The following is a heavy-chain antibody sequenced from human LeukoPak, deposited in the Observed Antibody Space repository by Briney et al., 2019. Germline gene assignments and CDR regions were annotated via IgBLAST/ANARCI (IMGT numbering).Heavy chain of an antibody. CDR2: IIPILGIA. Sequence: ASVKVSCKASGGTFSSYAISWVRQAPGQGLEWMGRIIPILGIANYAQKFQGRVTITADKSTSTAYMELSSLRSEDTAVYCCARGPSYYDSSGYGWYFDLWGRGTLVTVSS. CDR1: GGTFSSYA. V-gene: IGHV1-69*04. J-gene: IGHJ2*01. CDR3: ARGPSYYDSSGYGWYFDL. D-gene: IGHD3-22*01.